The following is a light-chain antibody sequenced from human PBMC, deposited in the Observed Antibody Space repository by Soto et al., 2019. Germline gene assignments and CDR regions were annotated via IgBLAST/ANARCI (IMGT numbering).Light chain of an antibody. Sequence: QSALTQPPSVSGAPGQRVTISCTGSSSNIGAGYDVHWYQQLPGTAPKLLIYGNSNRPSGVRDRFSGSNSGTTASLAITGLQAEDEADYYCRSYDSSLSGWVFGGGTKVTVL. CDR1: SSNIGAGYD. J-gene: IGLJ3*02. V-gene: IGLV1-40*01. CDR2: GNS. CDR3: RSYDSSLSGWV.